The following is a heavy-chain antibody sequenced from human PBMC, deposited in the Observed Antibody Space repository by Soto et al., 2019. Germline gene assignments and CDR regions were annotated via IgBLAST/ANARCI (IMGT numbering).Heavy chain of an antibody. CDR2: ISSSSSYI. CDR1: GFTFSSYS. D-gene: IGHD4-17*01. Sequence: EVQLVESGGGLVKPGGSLRLSCAASGFTFSSYSMNWVRQAPGKGLEWVSSISSSSSYIYYADSVKGRFTISRDNAKNSLYLQMNSLRAEDTAVYYCARDNYGDYVGISWFDPWGQGTLVTVSS. CDR3: ARDNYGDYVGISWFDP. V-gene: IGHV3-21*01. J-gene: IGHJ5*02.